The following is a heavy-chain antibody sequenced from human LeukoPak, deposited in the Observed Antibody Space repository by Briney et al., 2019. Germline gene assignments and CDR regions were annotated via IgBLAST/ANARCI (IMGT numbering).Heavy chain of an antibody. CDR3: ARSPTGSGWYYFDY. V-gene: IGHV3-21*05. J-gene: IGHJ4*02. Sequence: GGSLRLSCAASGFTFSSYSMNWVRQAPGKGLEWVSYISSSYSDIYYADSVKGRFTISRDNAKNSLYLQMNSLRAEDTAVYYCARSPTGSGWYYFDYWGQGTLVTVSS. D-gene: IGHD6-19*01. CDR1: GFTFSSYS. CDR2: ISSSYSDI.